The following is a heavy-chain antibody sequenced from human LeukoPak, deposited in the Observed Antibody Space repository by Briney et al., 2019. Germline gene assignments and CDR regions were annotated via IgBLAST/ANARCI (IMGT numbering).Heavy chain of an antibody. V-gene: IGHV3-23*01. Sequence: GGSLRLSCAASGFTFSSYSMNWVRQAPGKGLEWVSAISADGDSTYYADSVKGWFTISRDNSKNTLYLQMNSLRPGDTAVYYCAKRRYCTSTSCHDFDYWGQGTLVTVSS. J-gene: IGHJ4*02. CDR3: AKRRYCTSTSCHDFDY. D-gene: IGHD2-2*01. CDR1: GFTFSSYS. CDR2: ISADGDST.